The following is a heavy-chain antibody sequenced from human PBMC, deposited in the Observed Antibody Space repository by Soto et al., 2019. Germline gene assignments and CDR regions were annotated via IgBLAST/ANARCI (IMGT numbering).Heavy chain of an antibody. J-gene: IGHJ4*02. V-gene: IGHV4-39*01. CDR2: IYYSGST. D-gene: IGHD3-10*01. CDR3: ATPTPLRGAMITNINFDF. Sequence: NPSETLSLTCTVSGGSISSSSYYWGWIRQPPGKGLEWIGSIYYSGSTYYNPSLKSRVTISVDTSKNQFSLKLSSVTAADTAVYYCATPTPLRGAMITNINFDFWGQGTPVTVSS. CDR1: GGSISSSSYY.